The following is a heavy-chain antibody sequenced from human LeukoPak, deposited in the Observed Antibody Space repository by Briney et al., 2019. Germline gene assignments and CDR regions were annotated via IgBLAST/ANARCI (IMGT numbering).Heavy chain of an antibody. V-gene: IGHV3-7*01. D-gene: IGHD3-10*01. CDR2: MNLDGSEK. CDR1: GFTFTSHW. J-gene: IGHJ3*02. CDR3: AKTFWGVRDAFDI. Sequence: PGGSLRLSCAASGFTFTSHWMSWVRQAPGKGLELVARMNLDGSEKYYVDSVKGRFTISRDNAKTSLYLEMNSLRAEDTAVYYCAKTFWGVRDAFDIWGQGTMVTVSS.